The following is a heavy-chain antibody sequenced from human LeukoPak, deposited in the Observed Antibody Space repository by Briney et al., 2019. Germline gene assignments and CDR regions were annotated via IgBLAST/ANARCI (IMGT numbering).Heavy chain of an antibody. D-gene: IGHD6-13*01. CDR3: ARVIAAAATKDSTDCYYFDY. CDR1: GFTFSSYW. V-gene: IGHV3-7*01. CDR2: IKQDGSEK. J-gene: IGHJ4*02. Sequence: GGSLRLSCAASGFTFSSYWMSWVRQAPGEGLEWVANIKQDGSEKYYVDSVKGRFTISRDNAKNSLYLQMNSLRAEGTAVYYCARVIAAAATKDSTDCYYFDYWGQGTLVTVSS.